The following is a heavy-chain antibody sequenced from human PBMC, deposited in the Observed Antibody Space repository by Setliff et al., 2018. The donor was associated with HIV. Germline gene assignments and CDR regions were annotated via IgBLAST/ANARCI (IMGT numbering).Heavy chain of an antibody. V-gene: IGHV4-38-2*02. J-gene: IGHJ5*02. Sequence: SETLSLTCSVSPYSISSGYYWGWLRQPPGKGLEWIGCLYYGGNTYYNPSLKRRVAMSIDTSKNEVSLRLKSVTAADTAIYYCARDPWLLGASAGGDNWLDPWGQGTLVTVS. CDR1: PYSISSGYY. CDR3: ARDPWLLGASAGGDNWLDP. D-gene: IGHD1-26*01. CDR2: LYYGGNT.